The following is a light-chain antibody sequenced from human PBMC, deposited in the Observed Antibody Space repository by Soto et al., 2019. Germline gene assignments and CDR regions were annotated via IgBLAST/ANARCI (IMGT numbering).Light chain of an antibody. Sequence: DIQMTQSPSTLPASEEDRVTIPCRASQSIRSWLAWYQQKPGKAPNLLIYDASSLESGVPSRFSGSGSETEFTLTISSLQPDDFATYYCLQYDTYWAFGQGTKVEIK. CDR3: LQYDTYWA. CDR2: DAS. CDR1: QSIRSW. V-gene: IGKV1-5*01. J-gene: IGKJ1*01.